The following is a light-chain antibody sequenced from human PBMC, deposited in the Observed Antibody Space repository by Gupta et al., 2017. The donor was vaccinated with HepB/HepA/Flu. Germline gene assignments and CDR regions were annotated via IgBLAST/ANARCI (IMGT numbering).Light chain of an antibody. CDR3: QQYGSSPRT. CDR2: GAS. Sequence: ELVLTQSPGTLSLSPGERATLSCRASQSVSSSYLAWYQQKPGQAPRLLIYGASSRATGIPDRFSGSGSGTDFTLTIRRLEPEDFAVYYCQQYGSSPRTFGPGTKVDIK. CDR1: QSVSSSY. J-gene: IGKJ3*01. V-gene: IGKV3-20*01.